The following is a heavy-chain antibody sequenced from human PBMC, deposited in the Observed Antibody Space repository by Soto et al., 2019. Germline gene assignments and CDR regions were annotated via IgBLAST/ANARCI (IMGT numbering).Heavy chain of an antibody. J-gene: IGHJ6*02. CDR3: AKAGAGAAGRSYYRYGLDV. CDR1: GFTFSSYA. Sequence: GGSLRLPCAASGFTFSSYAMNWVRQAPGKGLEWVSGISAGGDSTYYADSVKGRFTFSRDNSKNTLYLQMNSLRAEDTAVYYSAKAGAGAAGRSYYRYGLDVWGQGTTVTVSS. CDR2: ISAGGDST. V-gene: IGHV3-23*01. D-gene: IGHD3-10*01.